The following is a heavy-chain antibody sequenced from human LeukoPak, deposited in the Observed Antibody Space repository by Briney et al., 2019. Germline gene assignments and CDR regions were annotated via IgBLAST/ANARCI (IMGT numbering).Heavy chain of an antibody. CDR1: GGTFSSYA. V-gene: IGHV1-18*01. CDR2: ISAYNGNR. Sequence: WASVKVSCKASGGTFSSYAISWVRQAPGQGLEWMGWISAYNGNRNYAQNLQGRVTMTTDTSTSTAYMELRTLRSDDTAVYYCARDESRGPYYFDNWGQGTLVTVSS. J-gene: IGHJ4*02. CDR3: ARDESRGPYYFDN.